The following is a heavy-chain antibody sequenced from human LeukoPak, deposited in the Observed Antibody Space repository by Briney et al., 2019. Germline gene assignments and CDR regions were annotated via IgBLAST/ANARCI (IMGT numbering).Heavy chain of an antibody. Sequence: PGGSLRLSCKTSGLTFSDDWMNWLRQAPGKGPERVANINQDASGASYVDSVRGRFTISRDNVKKSVYLQMNSLRADDAAIYYCARGLRWPDFWGQGTLVTVSS. CDR3: ARGLRWPDF. J-gene: IGHJ4*02. D-gene: IGHD4-23*01. CDR2: INQDASGA. CDR1: GLTFSDDW. V-gene: IGHV3-7*03.